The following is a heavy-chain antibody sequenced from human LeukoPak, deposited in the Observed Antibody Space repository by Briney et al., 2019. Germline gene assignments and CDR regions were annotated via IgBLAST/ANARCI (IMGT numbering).Heavy chain of an antibody. D-gene: IGHD1-14*01. Sequence: ASVKVSCKVSGYTLTELSMHWVRQAPGKGLEWMGGFDPEDGETIYAQKFQGRVTMTEDTSTDTAYMELSSLRSEDTAVYYCATGPTYRGYYYYYMDVWGKGTTVTVSS. J-gene: IGHJ6*03. CDR2: FDPEDGET. CDR3: ATGPTYRGYYYYYMDV. V-gene: IGHV1-24*01. CDR1: GYTLTELS.